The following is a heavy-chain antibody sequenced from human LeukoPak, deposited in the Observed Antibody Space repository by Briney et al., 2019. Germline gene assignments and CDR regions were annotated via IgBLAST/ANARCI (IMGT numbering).Heavy chain of an antibody. J-gene: IGHJ3*02. V-gene: IGHV3-48*02. CDR1: EFTLSSYI. D-gene: IGHD3-9*01. Sequence: GGSLRLSRAASEFTLSSYIMSGVRQAPGKGREWVSYISSRSSTIYQADSVKGRFTISRDNAKNSLHLQMNSLRDEDTAIYYCARVDWAPFAFDIWGQGTMLTVSS. CDR2: ISSRSSTI. CDR3: ARVDWAPFAFDI.